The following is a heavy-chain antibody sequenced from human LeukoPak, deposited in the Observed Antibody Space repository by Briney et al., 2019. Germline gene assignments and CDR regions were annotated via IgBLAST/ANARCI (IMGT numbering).Heavy chain of an antibody. Sequence: TGGSLRLSCAPPGFTFSRYGMHWVRQALAKGLAWVAFIRYDGSNKYYADSVKVRFTISRDNSKNTLYLQMNSLRAEDTAVYYCAKDPYRIAVAGTGPDYGGEGTLVTVSA. CDR3: AKDPYRIAVAGTGPDY. CDR1: GFTFSRYG. D-gene: IGHD6-19*01. CDR2: IRYDGSNK. J-gene: IGHJ4*02. V-gene: IGHV3-30*02.